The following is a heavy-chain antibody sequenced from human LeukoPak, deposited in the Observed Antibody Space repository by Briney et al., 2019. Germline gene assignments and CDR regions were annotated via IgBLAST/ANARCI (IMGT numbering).Heavy chain of an antibody. V-gene: IGHV3-15*05. D-gene: IGHD3-3*01. Sequence: GGSLRLSCAASGFSVINAWMSWVRQAPAQGLEWVGRIKSRADGGTTGYAAPVEGRFSISRDDSENTLYLQVNSLQIDDTALYYCLIFPGRWGQGTLVSVCS. J-gene: IGHJ4*02. CDR2: IKSRADGGTT. CDR3: LIFPGR. CDR1: GFSVINAW.